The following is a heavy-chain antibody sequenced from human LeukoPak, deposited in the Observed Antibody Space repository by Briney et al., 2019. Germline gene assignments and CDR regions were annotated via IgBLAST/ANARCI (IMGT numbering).Heavy chain of an antibody. CDR3: ARTPLRGATFFTSYPNWFDT. J-gene: IGHJ5*02. CDR1: GGSISSSSYY. D-gene: IGHD3-10*01. CDR2: IYYSGST. Sequence: SETLSLTCTVSGGSISSSSYYWGWIRQPPGKGLEWIGSIYYSGSTYYNPSLKSRVTISVDTSKIQFSLRLSSVTVADTAVYYCARTPLRGATFFTSYPNWFDTWGQGTLVTVSS. V-gene: IGHV4-39*01.